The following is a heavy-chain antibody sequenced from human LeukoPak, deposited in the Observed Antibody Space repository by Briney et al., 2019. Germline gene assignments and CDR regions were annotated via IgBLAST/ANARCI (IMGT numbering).Heavy chain of an antibody. CDR2: INNNGGST. D-gene: IGHD2-21*02. J-gene: IGHJ4*02. CDR1: GFTFSSYS. Sequence: GGSLRLSCSASGFTFSSYSMHWVRQAPGKGLEYVSAINNNGGSTYYADSVKGRFTISRDNSRNTLYLQMSSLRAEDTAVYYCARLPTGDYWGQGTLVTVSS. V-gene: IGHV3-64D*09. CDR3: ARLPTGDY.